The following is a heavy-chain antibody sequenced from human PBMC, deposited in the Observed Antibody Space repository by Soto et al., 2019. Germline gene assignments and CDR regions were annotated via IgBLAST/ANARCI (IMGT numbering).Heavy chain of an antibody. CDR1: GFTFSSYA. CDR2: ISYDGSNK. J-gene: IGHJ4*02. CDR3: ARDWLNDY. D-gene: IGHD3-10*01. V-gene: IGHV3-30-3*01. Sequence: LRLSCAASGFTFSSYAMHWVRQAPGKGLEWVAVISYDGSNKYYADSVKGRFTISRDNSKNTLYLQMNSLRAEDTAVYYCARDWLNDYWGQGTLVTVSS.